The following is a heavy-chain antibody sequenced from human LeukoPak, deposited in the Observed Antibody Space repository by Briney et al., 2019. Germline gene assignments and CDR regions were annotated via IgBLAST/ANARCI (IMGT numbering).Heavy chain of an antibody. J-gene: IGHJ6*02. CDR2: INPNSGGT. CDR1: GYTFTGYY. V-gene: IGHV1-2*02. D-gene: IGHD3-10*01. CDR3: ARGYYYGPGSYYPYYYSYGMDV. Sequence: ASVKVSCKASGYTFTGYYMHWVRQAPGQGLEWMGWINPNSGGTNYAQKFQGRVTMTRDTSISTAYMEVSRLRSDDTAVYYCARGYYYGPGSYYPYYYSYGMDVWGQGTTVTVSS.